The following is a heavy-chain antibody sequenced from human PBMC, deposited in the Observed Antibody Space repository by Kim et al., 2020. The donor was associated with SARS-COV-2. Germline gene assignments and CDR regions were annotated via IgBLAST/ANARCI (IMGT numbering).Heavy chain of an antibody. CDR2: T. D-gene: IGHD1-26*01. CDR3: ARCEWEPRFDY. Sequence: TNYNPTLKSRVTISVDTTKNQFSLKLGSVTAADTAVYYCARCEWEPRFDYWSQGTLVTVSS. J-gene: IGHJ4*02. V-gene: IGHV4-4*09.